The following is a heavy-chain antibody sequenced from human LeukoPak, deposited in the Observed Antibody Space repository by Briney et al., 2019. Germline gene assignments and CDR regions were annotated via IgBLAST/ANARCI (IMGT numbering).Heavy chain of an antibody. J-gene: IGHJ3*02. D-gene: IGHD3-22*01. CDR2: IYSGGST. CDR3: ARALIVVVPSPDAFDI. V-gene: IGHV3-53*01. CDR1: GFTFSSYA. Sequence: GGSLRLSCAASGFTFSSYAMSWVRQAPGKGLEWVSVIYSGGSTYYADSVKGRFTISRDNSKNTLYLQMNSLRAEDTAVYYCARALIVVVPSPDAFDIWGQGTMVTVSS.